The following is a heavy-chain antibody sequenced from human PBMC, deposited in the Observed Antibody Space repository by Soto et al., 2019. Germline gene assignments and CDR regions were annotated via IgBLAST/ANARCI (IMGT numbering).Heavy chain of an antibody. J-gene: IGHJ6*03. CDR3: ARVMLGGWMEENYYYMDV. CDR2: ISSSSSYI. Sequence: EVQLVESGGGLVKPGGSLRLSCAASGFTFSSYSMNWVRQAPGKGLEWVSSISSSSSYIYYADSVKGRFTISRDNAKNSLYLQMNSLRAEDTAVYYCARVMLGGWMEENYYYMDVWGKGTTVTVSS. CDR1: GFTFSSYS. D-gene: IGHD6-19*01. V-gene: IGHV3-21*01.